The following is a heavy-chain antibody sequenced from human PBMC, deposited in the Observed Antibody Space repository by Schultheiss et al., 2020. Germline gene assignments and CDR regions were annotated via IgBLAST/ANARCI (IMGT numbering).Heavy chain of an antibody. CDR2: ISSSSSYI. CDR1: GFTFSSYG. Sequence: GESLKISCAASGFTFSSYGMHWVRQAPGKGLEWVSSISSSSSYIYYADSVKGRFTISRDNAKNSLYLQMNSLRAEDTAVYYCARDVLRFLEWLLAPGYYYMDVWGKGTTVTVSS. D-gene: IGHD3-3*01. CDR3: ARDVLRFLEWLLAPGYYYMDV. J-gene: IGHJ6*03. V-gene: IGHV3-21*01.